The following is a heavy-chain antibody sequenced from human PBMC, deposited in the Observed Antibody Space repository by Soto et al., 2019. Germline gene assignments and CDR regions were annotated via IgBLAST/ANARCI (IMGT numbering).Heavy chain of an antibody. Sequence: GGSLRLSCAASGFTFSSYAMSWVRQAPGKGLEWVSAISGSGGSTYYADSVKGRFTISRDNSKNTLYLQMNSLRAEDTAVYYRAKDVRLIVGAHPPEAEYFQHWGQGTLVTVSS. V-gene: IGHV3-23*01. CDR2: ISGSGGST. D-gene: IGHD1-26*01. CDR1: GFTFSSYA. J-gene: IGHJ1*01. CDR3: AKDVRLIVGAHPPEAEYFQH.